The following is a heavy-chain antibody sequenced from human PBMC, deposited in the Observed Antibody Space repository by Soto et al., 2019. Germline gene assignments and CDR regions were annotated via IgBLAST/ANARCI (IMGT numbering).Heavy chain of an antibody. J-gene: IGHJ6*02. CDR3: ARGGASAYYYYYGMDG. D-gene: IGHD1-26*01. V-gene: IGHV4-31*03. CDR1: GGSISSGGYY. Sequence: SETLSLTCTVSGGSISSGGYYWSWIRQHPGKGLEWIGYIYYSGSTYYNPSLKSRVTISVDTSKNQFSLKLSSVTAADTAVYYWARGGASAYYYYYGMDGWGQGTTVTVSS. CDR2: IYYSGST.